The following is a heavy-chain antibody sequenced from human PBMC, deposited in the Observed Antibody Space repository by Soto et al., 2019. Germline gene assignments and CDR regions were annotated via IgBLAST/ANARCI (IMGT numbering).Heavy chain of an antibody. CDR2: IYPGDSDT. CDR1: GYSFTSYW. J-gene: IGHJ4*01. V-gene: IGHV5-51*01. Sequence: GEALKISCKGSGYSFTSYWIGWVRQMPGKGLEWMGIIYPGDSDTRYSPSFQGQVTISADKSISTAYLQWSSLEASDTAMYYCTTDSYSTMIVVRFDYWGHGTLVTVSS. CDR3: TTDSYSTMIVVRFDY. D-gene: IGHD3-22*01.